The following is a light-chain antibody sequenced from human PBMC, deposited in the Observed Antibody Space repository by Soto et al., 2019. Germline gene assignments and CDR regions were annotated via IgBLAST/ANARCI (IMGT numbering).Light chain of an antibody. J-gene: IGLJ1*01. Sequence: QSVRTQPRSVSGSPGQSVTISCTGTSNDVGGYDYVSWYQQHPGKAPKLIIYDVSKRPSGVPDRFSGSKSGNTASLTISGLQAEDEADYYCCSYAGTYSYVFGTGTKVTV. CDR3: CSYAGTYSYV. V-gene: IGLV2-11*01. CDR1: SNDVGGYDY. CDR2: DVS.